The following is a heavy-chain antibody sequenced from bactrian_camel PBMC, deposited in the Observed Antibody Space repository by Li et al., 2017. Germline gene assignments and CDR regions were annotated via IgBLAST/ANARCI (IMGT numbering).Heavy chain of an antibody. Sequence: HVQLVESGGGLVQPGGSLRLSCAASGFTFSTYYMSWVRQAPGKGLEWVSSIYTGGGSTYYADSVKGRFTISRDNAKNTLYLQMNSLKPEDTAVYYCVRRSEFGYWGQGTQVTVS. CDR1: GFTFSTYY. CDR2: IYTGGGST. V-gene: IGHV3-2*01. CDR3: VRRSEFGY. J-gene: IGHJ6*01.